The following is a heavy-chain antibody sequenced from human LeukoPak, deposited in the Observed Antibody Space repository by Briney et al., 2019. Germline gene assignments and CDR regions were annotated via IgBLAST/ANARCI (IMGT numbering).Heavy chain of an antibody. D-gene: IGHD5-12*01. V-gene: IGHV1-69*04. CDR1: GGSFSTYA. Sequence: ASVKVSRKSSGGSFSTYAVNWVRQAPGQGLEWMGRLIPVLGMSHYAPGFQGRVTLTADRSTNTAYMELDRLTSDDTAVYFCARDRGGGFDLAFFDHWGQGTLVTVSS. CDR3: ARDRGGGFDLAFFDH. CDR2: LIPVLGMS. J-gene: IGHJ4*02.